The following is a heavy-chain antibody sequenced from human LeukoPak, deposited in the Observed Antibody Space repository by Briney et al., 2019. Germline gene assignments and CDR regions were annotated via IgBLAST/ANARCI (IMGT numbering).Heavy chain of an antibody. V-gene: IGHV4-34*01. CDR2: INHSGST. Sequence: SETLSLTCAVYGGSFSGYYWSWIRQPPGKGLEWIGEINHSGSTNYNPSLKSRVTISVDKSKNQFSLKLSSVTVADTAVYYCARDIGSSTPSGVWGKGTTVIVS. CDR3: ARDIGSSTPSGV. D-gene: IGHD2-2*01. J-gene: IGHJ6*03. CDR1: GGSFSGYY.